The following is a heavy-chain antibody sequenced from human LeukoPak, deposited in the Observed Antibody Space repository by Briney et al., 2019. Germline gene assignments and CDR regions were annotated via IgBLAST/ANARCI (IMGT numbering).Heavy chain of an antibody. Sequence: LEWIGSIYYSGSTFYNPSLKSRVTISADTSKNQFSLKLSSVTAADTAVYYCARRTIVATIDYWGQGTLVTVSS. J-gene: IGHJ4*02. V-gene: IGHV4-39*01. CDR3: ARRTIVATIDY. CDR2: IYYSGST. D-gene: IGHD5-12*01.